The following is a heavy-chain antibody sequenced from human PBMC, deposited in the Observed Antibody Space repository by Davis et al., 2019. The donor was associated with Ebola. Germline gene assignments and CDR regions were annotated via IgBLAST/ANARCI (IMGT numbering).Heavy chain of an antibody. V-gene: IGHV3-7*01. CDR1: GFTFSSYW. Sequence: GESLKISCAASGFTFSSYWMSWVRQAPGKGLEWVANIKQDGSEKYYVDSVKGRFTISRDNAKNSLYLQMNSLRAEDTAVYYCARKAVALYYYYGMDVWGQGTTVTVSS. CDR3: ARKAVALYYYYGMDV. J-gene: IGHJ6*02. D-gene: IGHD6-19*01. CDR2: IKQDGSEK.